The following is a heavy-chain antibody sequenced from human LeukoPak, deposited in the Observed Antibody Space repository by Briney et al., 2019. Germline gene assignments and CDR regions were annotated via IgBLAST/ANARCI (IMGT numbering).Heavy chain of an antibody. CDR2: IKQDGSEK. J-gene: IGHJ3*02. CDR1: GFTFSSYW. CDR3: ARSHFEYSSSSGAFDI. D-gene: IGHD6-6*01. V-gene: IGHV3-7*01. Sequence: GGSLRLSCAASGFTFSSYWMSWVRQAPGKGLEWVANIKQDGSEKYYVDSVKGRFTISRDNAKNSLYLQMSSLRAEDTAVYYCARSHFEYSSSSGAFDIWGQGTMVTVSS.